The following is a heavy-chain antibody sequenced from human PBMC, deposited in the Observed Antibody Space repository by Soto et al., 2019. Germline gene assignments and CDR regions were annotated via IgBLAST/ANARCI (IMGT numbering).Heavy chain of an antibody. V-gene: IGHV4-38-2*02. J-gene: IGHJ4*02. CDR3: ARDGVAAAGNTFDY. CDR2: IYHSGST. D-gene: IGHD6-13*01. CDR1: GYPISSGYY. Sequence: PSETLSLTCAVSGYPISSGYYWGWIRQPPGKGLEWIGSIYHSGSTYYNPSLKSRVTISVDTSKNQFSLKLSSVTAADTAVYYCARDGVAAAGNTFDYWGQGTLVTVSS.